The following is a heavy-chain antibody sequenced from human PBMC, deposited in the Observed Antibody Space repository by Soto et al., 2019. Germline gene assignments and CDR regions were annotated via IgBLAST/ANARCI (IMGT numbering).Heavy chain of an antibody. D-gene: IGHD3-16*01. CDR2: IIPYSGNT. CDR1: GYIFVNYG. CDR3: GMVDNYVTPPPQDV. Sequence: QVQLVQCGDEVRKPGSSVKVSCKASGYIFVNYGIAWVRQARGQGIEWMGWIIPYSGNTHYASKVQGRLIMTTDTSTSTANMDLGSLTSDDTAVYYWGMVDNYVTPPPQDVWGQGPTVTVSS. J-gene: IGHJ6*02. V-gene: IGHV1-18*01.